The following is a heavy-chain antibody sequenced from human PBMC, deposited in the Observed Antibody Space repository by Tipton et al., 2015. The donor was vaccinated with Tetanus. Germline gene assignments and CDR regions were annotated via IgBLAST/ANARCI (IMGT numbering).Heavy chain of an antibody. CDR2: ISYKGST. D-gene: IGHD3-10*01. Sequence: GLVKPSETPSLTCTVSGGSVSSGSYYWGWIRQPPGKGLEWIGSISYKGSTYYNPSLKSRVTMSVDTSKNQFSLRLRSVTAADTAVFYCAGLYYYDSASYPLYWGQGTLVTVSS. J-gene: IGHJ4*02. V-gene: IGHV4-39*01. CDR1: GGSVSSGSYY. CDR3: AGLYYYDSASYPLY.